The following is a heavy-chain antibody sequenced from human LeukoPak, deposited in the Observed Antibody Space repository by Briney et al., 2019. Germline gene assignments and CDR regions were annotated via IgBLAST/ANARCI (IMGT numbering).Heavy chain of an antibody. Sequence: GSLRLSCAASGFIFSSYAMSWIRQPPGKTLEWIGYIYYTGSTNYNPSLESRVTLSVDASKNHFSLKLTSVTAADTAVYYCARGAFVRDGVWFFDYWGQGSLVTVSS. CDR3: ARGAFVRDGVWFFDY. D-gene: IGHD5-24*01. CDR2: IYYTGST. J-gene: IGHJ4*02. V-gene: IGHV4-59*01. CDR1: GFIFSSYA.